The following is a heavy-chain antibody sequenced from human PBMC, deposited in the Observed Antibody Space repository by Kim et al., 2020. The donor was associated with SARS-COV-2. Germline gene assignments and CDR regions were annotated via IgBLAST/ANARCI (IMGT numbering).Heavy chain of an antibody. CDR3: SRVAESRYYYDSSAILKGYGMDV. Sequence: SETLSLTCAVYGGSFSGYYWSWIRQPPGKGLEWIGEINHSGSTNYNPSLKSRVTISVDTSKNQFSLKLSSVTAADTAVYYCSRVAESRYYYDSSAILKGYGMDVWGQGTTVTVSS. CDR2: INHSGST. V-gene: IGHV4-34*01. D-gene: IGHD3-22*01. CDR1: GGSFSGYY. J-gene: IGHJ6*02.